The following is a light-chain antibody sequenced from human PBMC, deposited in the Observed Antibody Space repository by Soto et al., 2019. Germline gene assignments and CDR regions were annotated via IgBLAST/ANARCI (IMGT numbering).Light chain of an antibody. Sequence: EIVLTQSPASLSLSPGERATLSCRASQSISSYLAWYQQKPDQAPRLLIYDASNRATGIPARFSGSASGKDFNLTIRSLEPEDFAVYYCHQRSTWPFTFGPGTKVDIK. CDR3: HQRSTWPFT. V-gene: IGKV3-11*01. CDR2: DAS. CDR1: QSISSY. J-gene: IGKJ3*01.